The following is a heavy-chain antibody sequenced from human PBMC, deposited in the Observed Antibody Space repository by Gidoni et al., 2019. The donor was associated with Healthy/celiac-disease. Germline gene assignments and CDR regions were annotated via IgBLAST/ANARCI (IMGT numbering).Heavy chain of an antibody. Sequence: EVQLVESGGGLVQPGGSLRLSCAASGFTFSSYSMNWVRQAPGKGLEWVSYISSSSSTIYYADSVKGRFTISRDNAKNSLYLQMNSLRDEDTAVYYCAARTWYSSGWYLDYWGQGTLVTVSS. J-gene: IGHJ4*02. D-gene: IGHD6-19*01. CDR2: ISSSSSTI. CDR3: AARTWYSSGWYLDY. CDR1: GFTFSSYS. V-gene: IGHV3-48*02.